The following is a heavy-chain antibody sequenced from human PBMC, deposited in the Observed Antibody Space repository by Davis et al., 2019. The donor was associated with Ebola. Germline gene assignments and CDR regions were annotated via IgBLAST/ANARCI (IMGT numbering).Heavy chain of an antibody. J-gene: IGHJ6*03. Sequence: GESLKISCAASGFTFSSYSMTWVRQAPGKGLEWVSSISRSSDYIYYAASVKGRFTTSRDNSKNTLYLQMNSLRAEDTAVYYCATAQEWWYYMDVWGKGTTVTVSS. V-gene: IGHV3-21*04. CDR2: ISRSSDYI. CDR1: GFTFSSYS. D-gene: IGHD2-15*01. CDR3: ATAQEWWYYMDV.